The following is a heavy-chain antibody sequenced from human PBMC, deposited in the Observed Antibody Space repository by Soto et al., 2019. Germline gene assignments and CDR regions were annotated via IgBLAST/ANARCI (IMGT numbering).Heavy chain of an antibody. V-gene: IGHV4-34*01. CDR1: GGSFSGYY. CDR3: ARARSGVAATSFTYFVS. J-gene: IGHJ4*02. Sequence: SETLSLTCAVYGGSFSGYYWSWIRQPPGKGLEWIGEINHSGSTNYNPSLKSRVTISVDTSKNQFSLKLSSVTAADTAVYYCARARSGVAATSFTYFVSWGEGPLITVS. CDR2: INHSGST. D-gene: IGHD2-15*01.